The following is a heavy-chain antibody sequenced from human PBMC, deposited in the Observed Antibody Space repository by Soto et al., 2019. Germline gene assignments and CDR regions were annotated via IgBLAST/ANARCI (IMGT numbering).Heavy chain of an antibody. D-gene: IGHD2-2*01. CDR1: GGTFSSYA. V-gene: IGHV1-69*01. CDR2: IIPISDTT. J-gene: IGHJ6*02. Sequence: QVQLVQSGAEVKKPGXSVKVSCKASGGTFSSYAISWVRQAPGQGLEWMGGIIPISDTTNYAQKFQGRVTITADESTSTAYMELSSLRSEDTAVYYCARSQGSSTSLEIYYYYYYGMDVWGQGTTVTVSS. CDR3: ARSQGSSTSLEIYYYYYYGMDV.